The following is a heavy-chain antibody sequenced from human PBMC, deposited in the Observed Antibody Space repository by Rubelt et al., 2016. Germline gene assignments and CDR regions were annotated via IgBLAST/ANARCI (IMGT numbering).Heavy chain of an antibody. J-gene: IGHJ5*02. V-gene: IGHV1-8*01. CDR1: GYTFTSYD. D-gene: IGHD2-15*01. CDR2: MNPNSGNT. Sequence: QVQLVQSGAEVKKPGASVKVSCKASGYTFTSYDINWVRQATGQGLEWMGWMNPNSGNTGYAQKFQGRVTMARKTSISTVYMELRSLGSEDTAVYYCARDRNWFDPWGQGTLVTVSS. CDR3: ARDRNWFDP.